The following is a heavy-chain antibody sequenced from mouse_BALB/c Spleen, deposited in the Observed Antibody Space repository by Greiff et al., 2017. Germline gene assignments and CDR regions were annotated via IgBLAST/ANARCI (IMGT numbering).Heavy chain of an antibody. V-gene: IGHV5-6-5*01. Sequence: EVNVVESGGGLVKPGGSLKLSCAASGFTFSSYAMSWVRQTPEKRLEWVASISSGGSTYYPDSVKGRFTISRDNARNILYLQMSSLRSEDTAMYYCAREGAYYGNYVGYFDVWGAGTTVTVSS. CDR2: ISSGGST. CDR1: GFTFSSYA. D-gene: IGHD2-10*01. J-gene: IGHJ1*01. CDR3: AREGAYYGNYVGYFDV.